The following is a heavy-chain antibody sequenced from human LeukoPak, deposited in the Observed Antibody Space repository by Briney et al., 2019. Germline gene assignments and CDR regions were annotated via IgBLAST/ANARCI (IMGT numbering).Heavy chain of an antibody. CDR1: GGTFSSYA. CDR3: AIEGATIDAFDI. CDR2: IIPIFGTA. D-gene: IGHD3-16*01. V-gene: IGHV1-69*05. Sequence: GASVKVSCKASGGTFSSYAISWVRQAPGQGLEWMRGIIPIFGTANYAQKFQGRVTITTNESTSTAYMELSSLRSEDTAVYYCAIEGATIDAFDIWGQGTMVTVSS. J-gene: IGHJ3*02.